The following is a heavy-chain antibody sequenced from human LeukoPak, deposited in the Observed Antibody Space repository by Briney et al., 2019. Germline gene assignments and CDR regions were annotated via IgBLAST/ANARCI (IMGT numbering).Heavy chain of an antibody. CDR3: ARHVLDPQDAFDI. D-gene: IGHD3-3*02. V-gene: IGHV5-51*01. J-gene: IGHJ3*02. CDR2: IYPDDSDT. CDR1: GYSFTSYW. Sequence: GESLKISCKGSGYSFTSYWIHWVRQMPGKGLEWMGIIYPDDSDTRYSPSFQGQVTISADKSISTAYLQWNSLKASDTAMYYCARHVLDPQDAFDIWGQGTMVTVSS.